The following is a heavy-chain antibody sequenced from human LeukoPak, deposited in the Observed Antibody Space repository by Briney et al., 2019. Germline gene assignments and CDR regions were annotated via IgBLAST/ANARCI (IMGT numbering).Heavy chain of an antibody. V-gene: IGHV1-69*05. J-gene: IGHJ4*02. CDR1: GGTFSSYA. D-gene: IGHD3-22*01. CDR2: IIPIFGTA. CDR3: ARDRAYYDSSGYFDY. Sequence: ASAKVSCKASGGTFSSYAISWVRQAPGQGLEWMGRIIPIFGTANYAQKFQGRVTITTDESTSTAYMELSSLRSEDTAVYYCARDRAYYDSSGYFDYWGQGTLVTVSS.